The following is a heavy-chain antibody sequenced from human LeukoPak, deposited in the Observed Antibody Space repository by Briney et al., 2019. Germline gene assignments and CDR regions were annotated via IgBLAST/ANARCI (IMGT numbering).Heavy chain of an antibody. CDR2: INHSGST. V-gene: IGHV4-34*01. J-gene: IGHJ6*03. CDR1: GGSFSGYY. D-gene: IGHD6-13*01. Sequence: SETLSLTCAVYGGSFSGYYWSWIRQPPGKGLEWIGEINHSGSTNYNPSLKSRVTISVDTSKNRFSLKLSSVTAADTAVYYCARASHSSSWRYYYYYMDVWGKGTTVTISS. CDR3: ARASHSSSWRYYYYYMDV.